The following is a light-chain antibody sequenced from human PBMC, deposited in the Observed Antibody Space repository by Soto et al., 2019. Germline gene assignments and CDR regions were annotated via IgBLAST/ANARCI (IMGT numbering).Light chain of an antibody. V-gene: IGKV3-15*01. CDR1: QSVSSS. Sequence: EIVMTQSPATLSVSPGERATLSCRASQSVSSSLAWFQQKPGQAPRLLIYAPSARATGIAARLSGSGSGTEFTLTLSSLQSEDFAVYYCLQHKSWPFTFGQGTKLEIK. CDR3: LQHKSWPFT. J-gene: IGKJ2*01. CDR2: APS.